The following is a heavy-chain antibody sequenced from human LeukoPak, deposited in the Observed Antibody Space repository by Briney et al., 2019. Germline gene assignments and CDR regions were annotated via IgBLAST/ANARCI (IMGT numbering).Heavy chain of an antibody. V-gene: IGHV1-69*04. J-gene: IGHJ4*02. D-gene: IGHD6-13*01. CDR1: GGTFSSYA. Sequence: ASVKVSCKASGGTFSSYAISWVRQAPGQGLEWMGRIIPILGIANYAQKFQGRVTITADKSTSTAYMELSSLRSEDTAVYYGASGAGYSSSFFDYWGQGTLVTVSS. CDR3: ASGAGYSSSFFDY. CDR2: IIPILGIA.